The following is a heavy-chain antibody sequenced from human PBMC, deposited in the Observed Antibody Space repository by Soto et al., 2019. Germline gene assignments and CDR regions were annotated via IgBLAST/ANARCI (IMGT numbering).Heavy chain of an antibody. J-gene: IGHJ5*02. CDR2: MNPNSGNT. CDR1: GYTFTSYD. CDR3: AREVYYDILTGPVGLDP. Sequence: ASVKVSCKASGYTFTSYDINWVRQATGQGLEWMGWMNPNSGNTGYAQKFQGRVTMTRNTSISTAYMELSSLRSEDTAVYYCAREVYYDILTGPVGLDPWGQGTLVTVSS. V-gene: IGHV1-8*01. D-gene: IGHD3-9*01.